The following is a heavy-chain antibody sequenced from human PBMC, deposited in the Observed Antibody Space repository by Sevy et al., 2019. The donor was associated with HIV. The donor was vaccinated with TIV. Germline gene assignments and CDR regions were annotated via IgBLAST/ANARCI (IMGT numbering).Heavy chain of an antibody. CDR1: GFTFSSYG. V-gene: IGHV3-33*01. J-gene: IGHJ3*02. CDR2: IWYDGSNK. Sequence: GGSLRLSCAASGFTFSSYGMHWVRQAPGKGLEWVAVIWYDGSNKYYADSVKGRFTISRDNSKNTLYLQMNSLRAEDTAVYYCARETVAGNWRRHDAFDIRGQGTMVTVSS. D-gene: IGHD6-19*01. CDR3: ARETVAGNWRRHDAFDI.